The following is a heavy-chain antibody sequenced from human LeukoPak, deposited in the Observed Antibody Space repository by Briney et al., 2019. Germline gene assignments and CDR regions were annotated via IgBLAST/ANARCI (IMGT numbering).Heavy chain of an antibody. J-gene: IGHJ5*02. V-gene: IGHV1-2*06. Sequence: EASVKVSCKASGYTFTGYYIHWVRQAPGQGLEWMGRINPNSADTNYAQKFQGRVTMTRDTSISTAYMKLSRLRSDDTAVYYCARTSYYGSGSYTTWGQRTLVTVSS. CDR1: GYTFTGYY. CDR2: INPNSADT. D-gene: IGHD3-10*01. CDR3: ARTSYYGSGSYTT.